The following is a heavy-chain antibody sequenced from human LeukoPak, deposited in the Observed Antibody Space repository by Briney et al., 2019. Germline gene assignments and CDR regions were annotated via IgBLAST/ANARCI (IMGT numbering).Heavy chain of an antibody. V-gene: IGHV3-74*01. D-gene: IGHD5-24*01. CDR3: ARVSDGSFYINY. CDR2: INTDGSIT. CDR1: GFTFSNYW. Sequence: GGSLRLSCAASGFTFSNYWMHWVRQAPGKGRVWVSRINTDGSITIYADSVKGRFTISRDNAKNTLNLQMNSLRAEDTAVYYCARVSDGSFYINYWGQGTLVTVSS. J-gene: IGHJ4*02.